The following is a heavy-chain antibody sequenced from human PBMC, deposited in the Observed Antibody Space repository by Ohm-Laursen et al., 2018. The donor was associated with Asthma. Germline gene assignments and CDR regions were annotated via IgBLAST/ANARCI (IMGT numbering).Heavy chain of an antibody. CDR3: ARGVEYDYDSTGYYLDH. CDR1: GGSVSGYY. V-gene: IGHV4-59*02. Sequence: SETLSLTCVVFGGSVSGYYWTWVRQPPGRELEWIAYMFSSGGANYNPSLKSRVTLSTDTSTNQVSLRLSSVTAADTAVYYCARGVEYDYDSTGYYLDHWGQGTLVTVSS. J-gene: IGHJ4*02. D-gene: IGHD3-22*01. CDR2: MFSSGGA.